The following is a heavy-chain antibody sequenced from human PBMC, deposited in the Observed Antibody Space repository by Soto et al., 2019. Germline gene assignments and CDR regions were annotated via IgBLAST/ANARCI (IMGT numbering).Heavy chain of an antibody. CDR2: ISYDGSNK. CDR1: GFTFSSYA. V-gene: IGHV3-30-3*01. J-gene: IGHJ4*02. Sequence: QVQLVESGGGVGQLGRSLRLSCAASGFTFSSYAMHWVRQAPGKGLEWVAVISYDGSNKYHADSVKGRFTISRDNSKNTLDLHMNSLRAEDTAVYYCARDRDIVALMGGFDYWGQGTLVTVSS. CDR3: ARDRDIVALMGGFDY. D-gene: IGHD5-12*01.